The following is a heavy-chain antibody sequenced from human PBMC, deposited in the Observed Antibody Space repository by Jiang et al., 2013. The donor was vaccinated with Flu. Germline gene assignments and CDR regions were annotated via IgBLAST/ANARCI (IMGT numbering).Heavy chain of an antibody. V-gene: IGHV4-34*01. D-gene: IGHD3-3*01. CDR1: GGSFSGYF. Sequence: LLKPSETLSLTCGVHGGSFSGYFWTWIRQTPGKGLEWIGEINHSGDTNYNPSLKSRVTLSVDMPKNEVSLKVRSLTAADTALYFCARRRSDFWSGFRVGLNDHFFDVWGEGTTVTVSS. CDR2: INHSGDT. CDR3: ARRRSDFWSGFRVGLNDHFFDV. J-gene: IGHJ6*04.